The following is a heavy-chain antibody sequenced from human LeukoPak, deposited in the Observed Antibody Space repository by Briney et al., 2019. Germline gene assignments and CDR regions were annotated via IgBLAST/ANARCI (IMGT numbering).Heavy chain of an antibody. D-gene: IGHD1-26*01. CDR1: GFTFSSYA. J-gene: IGHJ3*02. Sequence: GGSLRLSCAASGFTFSSYAMSWVRQAPGKGLEWVSGISDSGDITYYADSVKGRFTISRDNFKNTLYVQMNSLRVEDTAVYFCAKDRRGGSYYAATLDIWGPGTMVTVSS. CDR2: ISDSGDIT. V-gene: IGHV3-23*01. CDR3: AKDRRGGSYYAATLDI.